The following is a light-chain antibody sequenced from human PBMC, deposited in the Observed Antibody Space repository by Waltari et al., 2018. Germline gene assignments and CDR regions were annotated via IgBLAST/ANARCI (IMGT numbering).Light chain of an antibody. V-gene: IGKV3-20*01. CDR2: GAS. CDR1: QIVVRS. Sequence: EIVLTQSPGILSLSPGEVATPSCRASQIVVRSLAWYQRKLGQAPRLGISGASNRATGIPDRFSGSGSGTDFSLTISRLEPEDFAVYYCQHYVRLPVTFGRGTKVEIK. CDR3: QHYVRLPVT. J-gene: IGKJ4*02.